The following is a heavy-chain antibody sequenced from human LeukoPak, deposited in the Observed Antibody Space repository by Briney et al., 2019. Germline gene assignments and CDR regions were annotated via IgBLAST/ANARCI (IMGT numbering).Heavy chain of an antibody. J-gene: IGHJ6*03. V-gene: IGHV3-21*01. CDR3: AREWFGEPLRRYMDV. CDR2: ISSSSSYI. Sequence: PGGSLRLSCAASGFTFSSYSMNWVRQAPGKGLEWVSSISSSSSYIYYADSVKGRFTVSRDNAKNSLYLQMNSLRAEDTAVYYCAREWFGEPLRRYMDVWGKGTTVTVSS. CDR1: GFTFSSYS. D-gene: IGHD3-10*01.